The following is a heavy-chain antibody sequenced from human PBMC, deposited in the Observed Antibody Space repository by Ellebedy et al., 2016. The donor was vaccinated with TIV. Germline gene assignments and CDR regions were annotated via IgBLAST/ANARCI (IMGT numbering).Heavy chain of an antibody. CDR1: GYSPYSFV. D-gene: IGHD3-16*01. Sequence: ASVKVSXXAFGYSPYSFVIHWVRQAPGQRLEWMGCINAANGETKYSQKFQGRVVVTWDTSPTTAYMELNNLRSEDTAVYYCARGPGWVVWLDPWGQGILVTVSS. J-gene: IGHJ5*02. CDR3: ARGPGWVVWLDP. V-gene: IGHV1-3*01. CDR2: INAANGET.